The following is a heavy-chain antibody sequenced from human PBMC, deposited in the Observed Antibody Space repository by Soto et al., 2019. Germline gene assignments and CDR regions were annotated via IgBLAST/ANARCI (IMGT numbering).Heavy chain of an antibody. Sequence: GGSLRLSCAASGFTFSSYGMHWVRQAPGKGLEWVAVISYDGSNKYYADSVKGRFTISRDNSKNTLYLQMNSLRAEDTAVYYCAKGRHNDGMDVWGQGTTVTVSS. J-gene: IGHJ6*02. CDR3: AKGRHNDGMDV. CDR1: GFTFSSYG. V-gene: IGHV3-30*18. D-gene: IGHD2-21*01. CDR2: ISYDGSNK.